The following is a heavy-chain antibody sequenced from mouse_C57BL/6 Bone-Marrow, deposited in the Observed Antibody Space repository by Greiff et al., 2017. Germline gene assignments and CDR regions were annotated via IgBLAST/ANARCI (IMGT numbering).Heavy chain of an antibody. Sequence: QVQLQQPGAELVMPGASVQLSCKASGYTFTSYWMHWVKQRPGQGLEWIGEIDPSDGYTNYNQKFKGKATLTVDKSSSTAYMQLSSLTSEDSAVYYGARGWGNVYYWYFDVWGTGTTVTVSS. J-gene: IGHJ1*03. V-gene: IGHV1-69*01. CDR1: GYTFTSYW. CDR2: IDPSDGYT. D-gene: IGHD2-1*01. CDR3: ARGWGNVYYWYFDV.